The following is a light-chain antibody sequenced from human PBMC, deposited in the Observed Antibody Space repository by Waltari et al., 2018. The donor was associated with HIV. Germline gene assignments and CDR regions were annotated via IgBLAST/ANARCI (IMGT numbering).Light chain of an antibody. J-gene: IGLJ2*01. V-gene: IGLV1-40*01. CDR2: DNT. Sequence: QSVLTQPPSVSGAPGQRVTISCTGNSSNTGAGYDVHRYQQLPGKAPKLLISDNTNRPSGVPDRFAGSKSGTSASLAITGLRAEDEADYYCQSYPASLTVSLIFGGGTRLTVL. CDR1: SSNTGAGYD. CDR3: QSYPASLTVSLI.